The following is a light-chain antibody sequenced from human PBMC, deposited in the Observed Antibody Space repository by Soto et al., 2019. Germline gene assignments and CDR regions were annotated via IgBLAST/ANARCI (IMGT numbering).Light chain of an antibody. CDR3: AAWDDSLNGYV. V-gene: IGLV1-44*01. J-gene: IGLJ1*01. Sequence: HSALTQPPPTPGTPRRRVTISFSGNNTTIGSNTVNWYQQLLGTGPKLLIYSNNQRPSGVPDRFSGSKSGTSASLAISGLQSEDEADYYCAAWDDSLNGYVFGTGTKVTV. CDR1: NTTIGSNT. CDR2: SNN.